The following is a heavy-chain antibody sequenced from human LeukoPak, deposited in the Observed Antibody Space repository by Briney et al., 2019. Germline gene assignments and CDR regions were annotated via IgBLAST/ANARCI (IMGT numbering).Heavy chain of an antibody. D-gene: IGHD3-22*01. CDR3: ARRSNYYDSSGYCFDY. CDR2: IYYSGST. V-gene: IGHV4-59*01. CDR1: GGSISSYY. J-gene: IGHJ4*02. Sequence: SETLSLTCTVSGGSISSYYWSWIRQPPGKGLEWIGYIYYSGSTNYNPSLKSRVTISVDTSKNQFSLKLSSVTAADTAVYYCARRSNYYDSSGYCFDYWGQGTLVTVSS.